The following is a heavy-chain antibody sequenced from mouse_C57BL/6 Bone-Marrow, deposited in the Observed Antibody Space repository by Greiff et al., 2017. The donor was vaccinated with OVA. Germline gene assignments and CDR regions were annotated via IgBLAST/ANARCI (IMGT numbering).Heavy chain of an antibody. CDR1: GYTFTSYW. D-gene: IGHD1-1*01. CDR3: ARRGIYYYGSSYFYYAMDY. V-gene: IGHV1-7*01. CDR2: INPSSGYT. Sequence: QVHVKQSGAELAKPGASVKLSCKASGYTFTSYWMHWVKQRPGQGLEWIGYINPSSGYTKYNQKFKDKATLTADKSSSTAYMQLSSLTYEDSAVYYCARRGIYYYGSSYFYYAMDYWGQGTSVTVSS. J-gene: IGHJ4*01.